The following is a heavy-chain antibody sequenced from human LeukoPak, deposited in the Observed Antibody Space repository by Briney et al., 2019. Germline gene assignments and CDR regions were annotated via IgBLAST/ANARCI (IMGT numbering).Heavy chain of an antibody. CDR1: GYTFTGYY. CDR2: INPNNGGT. J-gene: IGHJ3*01. Sequence: ASVKVSCKASGYTFTGYYMHWVRQAPGQGLEWMGWINPNNGGTNYAQKFQGRVTMTRDTSISTAYMDLSRLKSGDTAVYYCAREGYGGGQDFDVWGQGTMVTVSS. V-gene: IGHV1-2*02. D-gene: IGHD1-26*01. CDR3: AREGYGGGQDFDV.